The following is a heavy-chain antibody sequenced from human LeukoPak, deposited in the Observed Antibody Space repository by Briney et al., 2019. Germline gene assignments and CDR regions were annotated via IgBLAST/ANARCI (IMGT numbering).Heavy chain of an antibody. CDR1: GGTFSSYA. Sequence: SVKVSCKASGGTFSSYAISWVRQAPGQGLEWMGRIIPIFGTANYAQKFQGRVTITTDESTSTAYMELSSLRSEDTAVYYCARVKDYHDSSGLQNRYYFDYWGQGTLVTVSS. V-gene: IGHV1-69*05. CDR2: IIPIFGTA. J-gene: IGHJ4*02. D-gene: IGHD3-22*01. CDR3: ARVKDYHDSSGLQNRYYFDY.